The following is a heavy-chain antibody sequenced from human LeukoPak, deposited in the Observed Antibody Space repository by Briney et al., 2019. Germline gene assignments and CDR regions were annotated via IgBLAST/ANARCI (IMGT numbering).Heavy chain of an antibody. Sequence: SETLSLTCTVSGGSISSYYWSWIRQPPGKGLEWIGYIYYSGSTNYNPSLKSRVTISVDTSKNQFSLKLSSVTAADTAVYYCARDYGVNLNWFDPWGQGTLVTVSS. CDR1: GGSISSYY. CDR3: ARDYGVNLNWFDP. CDR2: IYYSGST. D-gene: IGHD4-23*01. J-gene: IGHJ5*02. V-gene: IGHV4-59*12.